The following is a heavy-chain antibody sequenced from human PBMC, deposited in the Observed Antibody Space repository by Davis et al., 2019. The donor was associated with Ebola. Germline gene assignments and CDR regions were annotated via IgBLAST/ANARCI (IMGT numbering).Heavy chain of an antibody. Sequence: GESLKISCASSERSFSSYARHWVCQALGKGLEWVAVISYDVSNKYYADSVKGRFTISRDNSKNTLYLQMNSLRAEDTAVYYCAKEYGLQYSGYGLGLAGPVYYYYYGMDVWGQGTTVTVSS. D-gene: IGHD5-12*01. CDR3: AKEYGLQYSGYGLGLAGPVYYYYYGMDV. V-gene: IGHV3-30-3*01. J-gene: IGHJ6*02. CDR1: ERSFSSYA. CDR2: ISYDVSNK.